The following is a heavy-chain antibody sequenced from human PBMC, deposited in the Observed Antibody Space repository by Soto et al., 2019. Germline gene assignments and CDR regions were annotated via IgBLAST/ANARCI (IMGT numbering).Heavy chain of an antibody. CDR3: ARAVGIAALPTWFAP. D-gene: IGHD6-6*01. V-gene: IGHV4-38-2*01. J-gene: IGHJ5*02. CDR1: EYSISSGYD. Sequence: SQTMCLTYAVVEYSISSGYDRRWILQTPGKGLEWIGSIYHSGRTYYNPCLKSRVTISVETAKNQFSLKLSSVTAAEMAVYYCARAVGIAALPTWFAPWGEAPPVTVSS. CDR2: IYHSGRT.